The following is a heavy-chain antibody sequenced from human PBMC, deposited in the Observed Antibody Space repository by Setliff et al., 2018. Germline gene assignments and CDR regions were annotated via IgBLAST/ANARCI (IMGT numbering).Heavy chain of an antibody. Sequence: SETLSLTCTVSGGSISSYYRSWIRQPAGKGLEWIGRIYTSGSTNYNPSLKSRVTMSVDTSKNQFSLKLSSVTAADTAVYYCARDRRGYSYGSLGYYYYYMDVWGKGTTVTVSS. CDR3: ARDRRGYSYGSLGYYYYYMDV. CDR1: GGSISSYY. V-gene: IGHV4-4*07. D-gene: IGHD5-18*01. J-gene: IGHJ6*03. CDR2: IYTSGST.